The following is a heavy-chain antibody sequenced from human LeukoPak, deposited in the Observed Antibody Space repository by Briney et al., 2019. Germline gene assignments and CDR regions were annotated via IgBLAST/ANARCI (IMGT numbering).Heavy chain of an antibody. Sequence: SETLSLTCTVSGGSISSYYWSWIRQPPGKGLEWIGEINHSGSTNYNPSLKSRVTISVDTSKNQFSLKLSSVTAADTAVYYCARQYSSGWYFEGYWFDPWGQGTLVTVSS. CDR1: GGSISSYY. CDR3: ARQYSSGWYFEGYWFDP. J-gene: IGHJ5*02. V-gene: IGHV4-34*01. CDR2: INHSGST. D-gene: IGHD6-19*01.